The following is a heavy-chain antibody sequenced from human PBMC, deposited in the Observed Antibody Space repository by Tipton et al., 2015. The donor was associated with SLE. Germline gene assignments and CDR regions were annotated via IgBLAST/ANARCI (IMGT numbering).Heavy chain of an antibody. CDR1: GGSISSSSYY. CDR3: ASQYSSRTRFDP. CDR2: IYYSGST. V-gene: IGHV4-39*07. J-gene: IGHJ5*02. D-gene: IGHD6-19*01. Sequence: TLSLTCTVSGGSISSSSYYWGWIRQPPGKGLEWIGSIYYSGSTYYNPSLKSRVTISGDTSKNQFSLKLSSVTAADTAVYYCASQYSSRTRFDPWGQGTLVTVSS.